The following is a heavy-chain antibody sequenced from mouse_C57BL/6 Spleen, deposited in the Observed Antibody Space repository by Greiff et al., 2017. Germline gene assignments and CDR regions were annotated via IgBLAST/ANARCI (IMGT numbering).Heavy chain of an antibody. V-gene: IGHV2-3*01. CDR3: ARTGTARDY. CDR2: IWGDGGT. CDR1: GFSLTSYG. D-gene: IGHD2-14*01. J-gene: IGHJ4*01. Sequence: QVQLQESGPGLVAPSQSLSITCTVSGFSLTSYGVSWVRQPPGQGLEWLGVIWGDGGTNYHSALISRLSISKDNPKSQVFLKLNSLQTDDTATYSCARTGTARDYWGQGTSVTVSS.